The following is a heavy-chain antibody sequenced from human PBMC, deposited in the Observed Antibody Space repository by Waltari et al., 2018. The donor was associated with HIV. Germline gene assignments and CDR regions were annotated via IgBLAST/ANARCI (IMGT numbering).Heavy chain of an antibody. CDR3: ATGGGTTSIQLYDLDV. CDR1: GYTITELS. D-gene: IGHD1-26*01. Sequence: VQLIQSGAEGKKPGASVKVSCQVFGYTITELSIPLVRQAPGKGLEWMGGFDPEDDETIYAQKFQGRVTMTEDTSTDSAYMELSSLTSEDTAVYYCATGGGTTSIQLYDLDVWGQGTTVTVSS. V-gene: IGHV1-24*01. CDR2: FDPEDDET. J-gene: IGHJ6*02.